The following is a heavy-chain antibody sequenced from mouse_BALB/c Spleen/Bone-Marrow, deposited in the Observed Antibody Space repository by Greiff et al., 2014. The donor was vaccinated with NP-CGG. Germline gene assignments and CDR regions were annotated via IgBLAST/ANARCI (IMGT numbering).Heavy chain of an antibody. J-gene: IGHJ2*01. V-gene: IGHV14-1*02. CDR1: GFNIKDYY. CDR2: IDPEKGNT. Sequence: VQLQQSGAELVRPGALVKLSCKASGFNIKDYYLHWVMQGPEQGLEWIGWIDPEKGNTKYDPKFQGKASIIADTSSNTAYLQLSSLTSEDTAVYYCARGAWARGYFDYWGQGTTLTVSS. D-gene: IGHD4-1*01. CDR3: ARGAWARGYFDY.